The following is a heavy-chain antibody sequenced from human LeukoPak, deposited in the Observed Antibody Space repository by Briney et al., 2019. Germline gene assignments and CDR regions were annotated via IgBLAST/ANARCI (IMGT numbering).Heavy chain of an antibody. CDR2: IKQDGSEK. D-gene: IGHD6-6*01. Sequence: GGSLRLSCAASGFTFSSYSMSWVRQAPGKGLEWVANIKQDGSEKYYVDSLKGRFTISRDNAKNSLYLQVNSLRAEDTAVYYCARERGYSTSPRRYYFDYWGQGTLVTVSS. V-gene: IGHV3-7*03. CDR3: ARERGYSTSPRRYYFDY. CDR1: GFTFSSYS. J-gene: IGHJ4*02.